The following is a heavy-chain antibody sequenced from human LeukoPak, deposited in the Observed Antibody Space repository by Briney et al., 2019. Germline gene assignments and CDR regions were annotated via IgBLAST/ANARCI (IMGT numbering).Heavy chain of an antibody. CDR2: ISTYYGNT. CDR3: ARVDTMVRGVIYSYYYYYYMDV. V-gene: IGHV1-18*01. Sequence: ASVKVSCKASGYSFTSYGITWVRQAPGQGLEWMGWISTYYGNTNYAQKVQGRVTMTTDTSTSTAYMELRSLRSDDTAVYYCARVDTMVRGVIYSYYYYYYMDVWGKGTTVTVSS. D-gene: IGHD3-10*01. J-gene: IGHJ6*03. CDR1: GYSFTSYG.